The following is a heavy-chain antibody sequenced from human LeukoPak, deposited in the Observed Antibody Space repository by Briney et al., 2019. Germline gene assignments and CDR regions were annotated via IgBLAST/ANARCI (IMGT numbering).Heavy chain of an antibody. Sequence: PSETLSLTCTVSGGPISNYYWSWIRQPPGKGLEWIAYIYYSGTTNYNPSLKSRVTISVDTSNNQFSLKLSLVTAADTAVYYCARHAATTGFPLDYWGQGTLVTVSS. J-gene: IGHJ4*02. CDR1: GGPISNYY. CDR3: ARHAATTGFPLDY. D-gene: IGHD1-1*01. CDR2: IYYSGTT. V-gene: IGHV4-59*08.